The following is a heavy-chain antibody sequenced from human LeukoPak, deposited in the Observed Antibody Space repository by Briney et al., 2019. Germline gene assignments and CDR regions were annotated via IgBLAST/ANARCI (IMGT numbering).Heavy chain of an antibody. CDR3: AVGRPRNTTRLDDGYDF. V-gene: IGHV4-4*07. CDR2: VSTSGRT. J-gene: IGHJ3*01. Sequence: SETLSLTCTVSGGSITTYYWSWIRQPAGKGLEWIGRVSTSGRTNCNPSLKSRLTMSADTSKKQFSLILNSVTAADTAVYYCAVGRPRNTTRLDDGYDFWGQGTMVTVSS. D-gene: IGHD1-1*01. CDR1: GGSITTYY.